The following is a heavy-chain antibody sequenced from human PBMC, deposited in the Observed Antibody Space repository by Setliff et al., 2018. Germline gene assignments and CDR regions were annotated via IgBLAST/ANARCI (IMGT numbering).Heavy chain of an antibody. D-gene: IGHD2-2*01. Sequence: GASVKVSCKASGYTFTNYGFTWVRQAPGQGLEWMGMIITNTGKTSYPKKFQGRVTVTTDTYTGTGYMELRSLTSDDTAVYFCARFGGSCSSSSCYASDLWGQGTMVTVSS. J-gene: IGHJ3*01. CDR1: GYTFTNYG. CDR3: ARFGGSCSSSSCYASDL. V-gene: IGHV1-18*01. CDR2: IITNTGKT.